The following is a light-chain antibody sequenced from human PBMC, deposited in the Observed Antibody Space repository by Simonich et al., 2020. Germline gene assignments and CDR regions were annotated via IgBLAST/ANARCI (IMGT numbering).Light chain of an antibody. CDR2: WAS. CDR3: QQYYSTPFT. V-gene: IGKV4-1*01. CDR1: QSVLYSSNNKNY. J-gene: IGKJ3*01. Sequence: TINCKSSQSVLYSSNNKNYLAWYQQKPGQPPKLLIYWASTRESGFPDRFSGSGSGTDFTLTXSSLQAEDVAVYYCQQYYSTPFTFGPGTKVDIK.